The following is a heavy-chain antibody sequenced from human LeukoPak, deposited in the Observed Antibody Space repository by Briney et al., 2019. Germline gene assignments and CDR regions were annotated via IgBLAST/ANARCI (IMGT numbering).Heavy chain of an antibody. CDR2: ISSSSSYI. Sequence: PGGSLRLSCAASGFTFSSYWMSWVRQAPGKGLEWVSSISSSSSYIYYADSVKGRFTISRDNAKNSLYLQMNSLRAEDTAVYYCARELNAVAHSWGQGTLVTVSS. CDR3: ARELNAVAHS. J-gene: IGHJ4*02. V-gene: IGHV3-21*01. D-gene: IGHD6-19*01. CDR1: GFTFSSYW.